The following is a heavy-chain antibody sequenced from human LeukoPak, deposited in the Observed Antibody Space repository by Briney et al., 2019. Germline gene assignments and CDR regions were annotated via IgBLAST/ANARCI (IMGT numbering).Heavy chain of an antibody. CDR3: ARGLQGYYDSLTGYYRGRYYFDY. J-gene: IGHJ4*02. V-gene: IGHV1-3*01. CDR1: GYTFTSYA. Sequence: VASVKVSCKASGYTFTSYAMHWVRQAPGQRLEWMGWINAGNGNTKYSQKFQGRVTITRDTSASTAYMELSSLRSEDTAVYYCARGLQGYYDSLTGYYRGRYYFDYWGQGTLVTVSS. D-gene: IGHD3-9*01. CDR2: INAGNGNT.